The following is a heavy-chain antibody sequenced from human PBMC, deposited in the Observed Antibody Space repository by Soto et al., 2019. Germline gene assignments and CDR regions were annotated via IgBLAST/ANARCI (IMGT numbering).Heavy chain of an antibody. D-gene: IGHD6-13*01. J-gene: IGHJ4*02. CDR1: GFTFNNYA. V-gene: IGHV3-23*01. CDR2: ISGSGSST. CDR3: AKDQPGVAARFDY. Sequence: EVQLLESGGGLVQSGGSLRLSCAASGFTFNNYAMSWVRQAPGKGLEWVSSISGSGSSTYYADSVKGRFTISRDNSKNTLYLQLNTLRAEDTAVYYCAKDQPGVAARFDYWGQGTLVTVSS.